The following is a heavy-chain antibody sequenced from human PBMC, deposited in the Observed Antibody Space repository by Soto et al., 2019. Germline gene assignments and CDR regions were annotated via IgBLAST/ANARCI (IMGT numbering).Heavy chain of an antibody. CDR1: GVSVSSNY. J-gene: IGHJ5*02. Sequence: QVQLQESGPGLMKPSETLSLTCTVSGVSVSSNYWSWIRQSAGKGLEWIGRTYTSGTTAYNPSLRGRVTISVDTSKNQFSLKMTSVTAADTAVYYCARERAVPSCIDPWGQGIRVTVSS. CDR3: ARERAVPSCIDP. D-gene: IGHD2-15*01. CDR2: TYTSGTT. V-gene: IGHV4-4*07.